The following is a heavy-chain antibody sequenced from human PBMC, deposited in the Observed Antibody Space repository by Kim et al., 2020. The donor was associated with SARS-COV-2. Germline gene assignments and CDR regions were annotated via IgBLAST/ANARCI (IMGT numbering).Heavy chain of an antibody. CDR3: ARDGSGSYYNPYFDY. V-gene: IGHV4-39*07. J-gene: IGHJ4*02. Sequence: PSLKSRVAISVDTSKNQFSLKLSSVTAADTAVYYCARDGSGSYYNPYFDYWGQGTLVTVSS. D-gene: IGHD3-10*01.